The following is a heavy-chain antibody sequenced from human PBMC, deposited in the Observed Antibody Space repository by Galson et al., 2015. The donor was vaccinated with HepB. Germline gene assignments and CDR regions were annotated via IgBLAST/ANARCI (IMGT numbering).Heavy chain of an antibody. D-gene: IGHD4-17*01. Sequence: SVKVSCKASGYTFTSYGISWVRQAPGQGLEWMGWVSTYNANTNYAQKLQGRVTMTTDTSTSTAYMELRSLRSDDTAVYYCARVASRDDDYLYNWFDPWGQGTLVIVSS. CDR2: VSTYNANT. CDR1: GYTFTSYG. J-gene: IGHJ5*02. CDR3: ARVASRDDDYLYNWFDP. V-gene: IGHV1-18*01.